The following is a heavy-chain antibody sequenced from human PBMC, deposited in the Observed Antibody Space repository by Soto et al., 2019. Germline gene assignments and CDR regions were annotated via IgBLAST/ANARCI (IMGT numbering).Heavy chain of an antibody. Sequence: PSETLSLTCAVYGGSFSGYYWSWIRQPPGKGLEWIGEINHSGSTNYNPSLKSRVTISVDTSKNQFSLKLSSVTAADTAVYYCATVGAPDAFDLWGQGTLVTVSS. D-gene: IGHD1-26*01. CDR1: GGSFSGYY. CDR3: ATVGAPDAFDL. CDR2: INHSGST. J-gene: IGHJ3*01. V-gene: IGHV4-34*01.